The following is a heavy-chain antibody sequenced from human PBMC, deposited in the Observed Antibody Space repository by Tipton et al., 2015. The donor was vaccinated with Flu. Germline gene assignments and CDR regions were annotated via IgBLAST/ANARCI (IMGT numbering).Heavy chain of an antibody. CDR1: GGSFSGYY. Sequence: TLSLTCAVYGGSFSGYYWSWIRQPPGKGLEWIGEINHSGSTNYNPSLKSRVTISVDTSKNQFSLKLSSVTAADTAVYYCARGGRGYDSSGRFDYWGQGTLVTVSS. CDR2: INHSGST. CDR3: ARGGRGYDSSGRFDY. J-gene: IGHJ4*02. V-gene: IGHV4-34*01. D-gene: IGHD3-22*01.